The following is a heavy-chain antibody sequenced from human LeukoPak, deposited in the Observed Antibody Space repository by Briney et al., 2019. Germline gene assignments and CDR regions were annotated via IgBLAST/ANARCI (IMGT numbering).Heavy chain of an antibody. D-gene: IGHD5-24*01. CDR3: ARGERWLQLRLGAFDI. J-gene: IGHJ3*02. CDR1: GGSISSYY. Sequence: PSETLSLTCTVSGGSISSYYWSWIRQPPGKGLEWIGYIYYSGSTYYNPSLRSRVTISVDTSKNQFSLKLSSVTAADTAVYYCARGERWLQLRLGAFDIWGQGTMVTVSS. CDR2: IYYSGST. V-gene: IGHV4-59*12.